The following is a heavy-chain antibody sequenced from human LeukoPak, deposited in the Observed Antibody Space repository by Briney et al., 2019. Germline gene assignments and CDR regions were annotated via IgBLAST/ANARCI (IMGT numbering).Heavy chain of an antibody. CDR2: MNPNSGNT. D-gene: IGHD5-12*01. Sequence: ASVKVSCKASGYTFTSYDINWVRQATGQGLEWMGWMNPNSGNTGYAQKFQGRVTMTRNTSISTAYMELGSLRSEDTAVYYCARSRSVGRDSGYYYYYYGMDVWGQGTTVTVSS. J-gene: IGHJ6*02. V-gene: IGHV1-8*01. CDR1: GYTFTSYD. CDR3: ARSRSVGRDSGYYYYYYGMDV.